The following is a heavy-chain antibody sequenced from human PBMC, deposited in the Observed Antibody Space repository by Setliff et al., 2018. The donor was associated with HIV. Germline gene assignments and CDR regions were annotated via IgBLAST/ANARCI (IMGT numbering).Heavy chain of an antibody. Sequence: LRLSCAASGFTFRNYNFNWVRQAPGRGLEWVSSISIGSGAAIDYADSVQGRFTISRDNSKNSLYLQMNSLRVEDTAVYYCARDYLYNNLYNGSPVYGMDVWGQGTTVTVSS. CDR1: GFTFRNYN. CDR3: ARDYLYNNLYNGSPVYGMDV. V-gene: IGHV3-48*03. CDR2: ISIGSGAAI. D-gene: IGHD3-10*01. J-gene: IGHJ6*02.